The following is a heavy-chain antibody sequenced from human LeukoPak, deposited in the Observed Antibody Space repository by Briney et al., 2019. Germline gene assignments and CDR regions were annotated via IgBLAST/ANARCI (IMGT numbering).Heavy chain of an antibody. CDR2: IYHDGRI. CDR1: GYSITNGYY. CDR3: ARDQVPTVTTPLYYYYYYMDV. V-gene: IGHV4-38-2*02. Sequence: KPSETLSLTCTVSGYSITNGYYWGWIRQPPGKGLEWIGSIYHDGRIDYNPSLKSRVTISRDTSNDQFSLKLSSVTAADTAMYYCARDQVPTVTTPLYYYYYYMDVWGKGTTVTVSS. J-gene: IGHJ6*03. D-gene: IGHD4-11*01.